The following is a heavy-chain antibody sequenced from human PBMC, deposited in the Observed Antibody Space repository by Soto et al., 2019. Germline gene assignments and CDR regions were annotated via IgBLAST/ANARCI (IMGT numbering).Heavy chain of an antibody. D-gene: IGHD3-3*01. CDR3: AKEVTIFGVVIISYYGMDV. J-gene: IGHJ6*02. V-gene: IGHV1-2*02. CDR1: GGTFSSYA. CDR2: INPNSGGT. Sequence: ASVKVSCKASGGTFSSYAISWVRQAPGQGLEWMGWINPNSGGTNYAQKFQGRVTMTRDTSISTAYMELSRLRSDDTAVYYCAKEVTIFGVVIISYYGMDVWGQGTTVTVSS.